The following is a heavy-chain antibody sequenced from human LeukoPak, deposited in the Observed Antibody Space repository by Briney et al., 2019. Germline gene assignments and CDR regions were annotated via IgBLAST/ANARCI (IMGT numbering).Heavy chain of an antibody. Sequence: KPSETLSLTCSVSGCSISSYYWSWIRQPAGKGLEWIGRIYTSGSTNYNPSLKSRVTMSVDTTKNQFSLKLSSVTAADTAVYYCARDRYYYDSSSYRFDYWGRGTLVTVSS. J-gene: IGHJ4*02. D-gene: IGHD3-22*01. CDR3: ARDRYYYDSSSYRFDY. V-gene: IGHV4-4*07. CDR1: GCSISSYY. CDR2: IYTSGST.